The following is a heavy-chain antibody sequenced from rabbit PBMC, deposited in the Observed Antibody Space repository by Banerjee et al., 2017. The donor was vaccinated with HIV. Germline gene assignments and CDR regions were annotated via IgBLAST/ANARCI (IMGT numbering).Heavy chain of an antibody. D-gene: IGHD4-2*01. V-gene: IGHV1S40*01. CDR3: ARGAAGYAGDDYAYEYFNL. CDR1: GFSFSSSYW. J-gene: IGHJ4*01. CDR2: IYTGSSGST. Sequence: QSLEESGGDLVKPGASLTLTCTASGFSFSSSYWICWVRQAPGKGLEWIACIYTGSSGSTYYASWVNGRFTISKTSSTTVTLQMTSLTAADTATYFCARGAAGYAGDDYAYEYFNLWGPGTLVTVS.